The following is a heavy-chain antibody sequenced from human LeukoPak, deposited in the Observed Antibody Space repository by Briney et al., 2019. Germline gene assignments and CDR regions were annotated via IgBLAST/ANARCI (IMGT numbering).Heavy chain of an antibody. J-gene: IGHJ3*02. Sequence: SETLSLTCTVSGGSISSYYWSWIRQPPGKGLEWIGYIYYSGSTNYNPSLKSRVTISVDTSKNQFSLKLSSVTAADTAVYYCARAPIWNLAFDIWGQGTMVTVSS. V-gene: IGHV4-59*01. CDR1: GGSISSYY. CDR3: ARAPIWNLAFDI. CDR2: IYYSGST. D-gene: IGHD1-1*01.